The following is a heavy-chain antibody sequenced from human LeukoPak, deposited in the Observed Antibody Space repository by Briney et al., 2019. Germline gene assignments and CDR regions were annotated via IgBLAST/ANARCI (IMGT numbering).Heavy chain of an antibody. J-gene: IGHJ4*02. D-gene: IGHD1-7*01. CDR2: ISYDGSNK. CDR3: ATLRNYSPLFDY. V-gene: IGHV3-30*03. CDR1: GFTFSSYC. Sequence: SGGSLRLSCAASGFTFSSYCMHWVRQAPGKGLEWVAVISYDGSNKYYADSVKGRFTISRDNSKNTLYLQMNSLRAEDTAVYYCATLRNYSPLFDYWGQGTLVTVSS.